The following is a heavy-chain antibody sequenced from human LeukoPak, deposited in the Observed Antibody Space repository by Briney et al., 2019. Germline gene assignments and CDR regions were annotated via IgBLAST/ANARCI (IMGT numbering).Heavy chain of an antibody. V-gene: IGHV4-34*01. CDR1: GGSFSGYY. CDR2: INHSGST. CDR3: ARHLSRVVPAARGYYFDY. Sequence: SETLSLTCAVYGGSFSGYYWSWIRQPPGKGLEWIGEINHSGSTNYNPSLKSRVTISVDTSKNHFSMKLSSVTAADTAVYYCARHLSRVVPAARGYYFDYWGQGTLVTVSS. J-gene: IGHJ4*02. D-gene: IGHD2-2*01.